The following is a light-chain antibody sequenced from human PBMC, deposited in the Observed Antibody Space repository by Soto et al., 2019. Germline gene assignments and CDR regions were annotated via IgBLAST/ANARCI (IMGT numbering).Light chain of an antibody. CDR2: GAS. CDR1: QSINSD. V-gene: IGKV3-15*01. Sequence: EIVMTQSSATLSVSPGGRATLSCRASQSINSDLAWYQQKPGQAPTFLIYGASTRATGIPARFSGSGAGTEFTLTISGLQSEDFGLYYCQQYNNWPRATFGGGTKVDIK. CDR3: QQYNNWPRAT. J-gene: IGKJ4*01.